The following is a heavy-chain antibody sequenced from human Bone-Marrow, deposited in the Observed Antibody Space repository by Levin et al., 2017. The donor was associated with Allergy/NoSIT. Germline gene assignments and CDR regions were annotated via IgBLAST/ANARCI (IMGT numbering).Heavy chain of an antibody. CDR3: ARGVQGTEAGYFFFYMDV. CDR2: INHSGYT. V-gene: IGHV4-34*01. J-gene: IGHJ6*03. CDR1: GDSLGFFY. D-gene: IGHD6-13*01. Sequence: PSETLSLTCAVTGDSLGFFYWTWIRQSPEKGLEWIGEINHSGYTNYNPSLKSRVTISLDPSKNHFSLTVTSVTAADTAVYYCARGVQGTEAGYFFFYMDVWDTGTSVTVSS.